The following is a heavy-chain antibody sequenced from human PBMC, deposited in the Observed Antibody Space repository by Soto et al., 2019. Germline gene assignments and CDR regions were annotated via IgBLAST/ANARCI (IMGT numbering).Heavy chain of an antibody. J-gene: IGHJ3*02. Sequence: ASVKVSCKASGYTFTSYAMHWGRQAPGQRLEWMGWINAGNGNTKYSQKFQGRVTITRDTSASTAYMELSSLRSEHTAVYYCAKAYVYDSSGSLDAFDICGQRSM. CDR3: AKAYVYDSSGSLDAFDI. D-gene: IGHD3-22*01. CDR2: INAGNGNT. V-gene: IGHV1-3*01. CDR1: GYTFTSYA.